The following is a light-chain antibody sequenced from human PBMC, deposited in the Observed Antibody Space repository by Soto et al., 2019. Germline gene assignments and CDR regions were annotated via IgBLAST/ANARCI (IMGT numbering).Light chain of an antibody. J-gene: IGKJ2*01. CDR3: HQYYGTLYT. CDR1: QSVLYSSNNKNY. Sequence: DIVMTQSPDSLAVSLGERATINCKSSQSVLYSSNNKNYLAWYQQKPGQPPKLLIYWASTRESGVPGRFSGSGSGTDFTLTISSLQAEDVAVYYCHQYYGTLYTFGQGTKLEIK. CDR2: WAS. V-gene: IGKV4-1*01.